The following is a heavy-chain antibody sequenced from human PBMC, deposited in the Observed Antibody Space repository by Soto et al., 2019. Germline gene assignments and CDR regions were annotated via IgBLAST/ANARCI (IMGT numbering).Heavy chain of an antibody. CDR3: ARDRGVGVSISDYGDYRWFDP. CDR2: INHSGST. CDR1: GGSFSGYY. V-gene: IGHV4-34*01. J-gene: IGHJ5*02. Sequence: PSETLSLTCAVYGGSFSGYYWSWIRQPPGKGLEWIGEINHSGSTNYNPSLKSRVTISVDTSKNQFSLKLSSVTAADTAVYYCARDRGVGVSISDYGDYRWFDPWGQGTLFTVSS. D-gene: IGHD4-17*01.